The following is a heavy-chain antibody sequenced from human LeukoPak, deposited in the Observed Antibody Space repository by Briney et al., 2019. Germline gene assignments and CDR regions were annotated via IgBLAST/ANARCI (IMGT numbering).Heavy chain of an antibody. Sequence: GGSLRLSRAASVFTFSTYSMNWVRQAPGKGLEWVSSISGSGGSTQYADSVQGRFAISRDNSKNTLYLQMNSLRAEDTAVYFCARDPNGDYIGTFDMWGRGTMVSVSS. CDR2: ISGSGGST. D-gene: IGHD4-17*01. CDR1: VFTFSTYS. CDR3: ARDPNGDYIGTFDM. V-gene: IGHV3-23*01. J-gene: IGHJ3*02.